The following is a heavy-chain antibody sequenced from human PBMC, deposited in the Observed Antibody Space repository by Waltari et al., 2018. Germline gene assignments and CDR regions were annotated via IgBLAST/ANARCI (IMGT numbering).Heavy chain of an antibody. V-gene: IGHV3-7*01. CDR1: GFTFSSYW. CDR3: REPRADY. J-gene: IGHJ4*02. CDR2: IKQDGSEK. D-gene: IGHD1-26*01. Sequence: EVQLVESGGGLVQPGGSLRLSCAASGFTFSSYWMSWVRQAPGRGLGWVANIKQDGSEKYYVDSVKGRFTISRDNAKNSLYLQMNSRRAEDTAVYYCREPRADYWGQGTLVTVSS.